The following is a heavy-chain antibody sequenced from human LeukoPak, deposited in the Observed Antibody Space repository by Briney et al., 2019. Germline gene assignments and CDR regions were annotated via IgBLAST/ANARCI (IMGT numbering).Heavy chain of an antibody. CDR3: ARVPTYYYDSSGYYSGAFDI. J-gene: IGHJ3*02. CDR2: IYYSGST. D-gene: IGHD3-22*01. V-gene: IGHV4-31*03. Sequence: PSETLSLTCTVSGGSISSGGYYWSWIRQHPGKGLEWIGYIYYSGSTYYNPFLKSRVTISVDTSKSQFSLKLSSVTAADTAVYYCARVPTYYYDSSGYYSGAFDIWGQGTMVTVSS. CDR1: GGSISSGGYY.